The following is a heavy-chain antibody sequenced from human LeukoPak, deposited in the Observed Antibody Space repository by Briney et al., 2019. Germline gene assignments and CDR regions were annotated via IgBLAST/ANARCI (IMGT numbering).Heavy chain of an antibody. CDR3: GRAQSLTAPAGTFANS. Sequence: ASVKVSCKASGYTFTGYFLHWVRRAPGQGFEWMGWINPNSDGTYYTQRFQGRVTMTRDTSISTAYMELSSLRSDDTAVYYCGRAQSLTAPAGTFANSWGQGTLVTVSS. CDR2: INPNSDGT. CDR1: GYTFTGYF. J-gene: IGHJ4*02. V-gene: IGHV1-2*02. D-gene: IGHD6-13*01.